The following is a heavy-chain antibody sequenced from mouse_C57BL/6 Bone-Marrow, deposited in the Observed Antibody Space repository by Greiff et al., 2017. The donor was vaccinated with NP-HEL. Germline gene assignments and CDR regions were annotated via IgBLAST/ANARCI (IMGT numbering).Heavy chain of an antibody. Sequence: QVQLQQPGAELVKPGASVKLSCKASGYTFTSYWMHWVKQRPGQGLEWIGMIHPNSGSTNYNEKFKSKATLTVDKSSSTAYMQLSSLTSDDSAVYYCARLAYYSNYVNYWGQGTTLTVSS. J-gene: IGHJ2*01. CDR1: GYTFTSYW. D-gene: IGHD2-5*01. CDR3: ARLAYYSNYVNY. CDR2: IHPNSGST. V-gene: IGHV1-64*01.